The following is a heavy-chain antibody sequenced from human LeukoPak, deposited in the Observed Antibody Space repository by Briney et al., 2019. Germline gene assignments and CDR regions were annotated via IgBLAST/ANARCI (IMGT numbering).Heavy chain of an antibody. V-gene: IGHV3-53*01. CDR1: GFTISSNS. Sequence: GGSLRLSCTVSGFTISSNSMSWVRQAPGKGLEWVSFIYSSVTHYSDSVKGRFTISRDNSKNTLFLQMNSLRAEDTAVYYCVKGSLGDSWGQGTLVTVSS. CDR2: IYSSVT. D-gene: IGHD3-16*01. CDR3: VKGSLGDS. J-gene: IGHJ4*02.